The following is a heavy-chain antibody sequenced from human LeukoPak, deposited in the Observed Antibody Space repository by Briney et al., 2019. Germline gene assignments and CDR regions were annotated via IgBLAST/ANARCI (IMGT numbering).Heavy chain of an antibody. CDR3: AKPCGNGWYYFDY. V-gene: IGHV3-53*01. Sequence: GGSLRLSCAASGFTFSSYPMSCVRQAPGKGLEWVSVIHNGGNKYYGDSLRGRFTISRDNSKNTLVLQMNSLRGEDTAVYYCAKPCGNGWYYFDYWGQGTLVTVSS. CDR1: GFTFSSYP. CDR2: IHNGGNK. D-gene: IGHD6-19*01. J-gene: IGHJ4*02.